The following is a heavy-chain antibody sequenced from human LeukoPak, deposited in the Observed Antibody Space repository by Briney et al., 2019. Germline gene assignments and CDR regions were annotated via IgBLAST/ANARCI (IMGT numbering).Heavy chain of an antibody. Sequence: PSETLSLTCTVSGGSISGYYWSWIRQPAGKGLEWIGRIYASGSTNYNPSLKSRVTMSVDTSNNQFSLKLNSVTAADTAVYYCARVTYSSGWYYFDYWGQGTLVTVSS. CDR2: IYASGST. D-gene: IGHD6-19*01. CDR3: ARVTYSSGWYYFDY. V-gene: IGHV4-4*07. CDR1: GGSISGYY. J-gene: IGHJ4*02.